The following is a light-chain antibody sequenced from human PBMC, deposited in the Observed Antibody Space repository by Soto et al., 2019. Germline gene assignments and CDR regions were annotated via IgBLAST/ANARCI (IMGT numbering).Light chain of an antibody. CDR1: SSDVGGYKY. CDR3: SSYTSSSTSVV. V-gene: IGLV2-14*01. J-gene: IGLJ2*01. CDR2: EVS. Sequence: QSVLTPPASVSGSPEQSITISCTGTSSDVGGYKYVSWYQQLPGRAPKLIISEVSNRPSGVSDRFTGSKSGNTASLTISGLQTEDEGDYYCSSYTSSSTSVVFGGGTKLTVL.